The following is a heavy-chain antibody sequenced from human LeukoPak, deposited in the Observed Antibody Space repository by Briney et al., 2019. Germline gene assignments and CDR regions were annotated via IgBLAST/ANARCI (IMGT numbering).Heavy chain of an antibody. D-gene: IGHD3-16*01. J-gene: IGHJ5*02. CDR3: AKKAGGYSTVWTWFDP. CDR1: GFTFSSFA. V-gene: IGHV3-23*01. Sequence: PGGSLRLSCAASGFTFSSFAMNWVRLAPGKGLEWVSLISGSGGLIYYADSVKDRFTISRDNSKNTLYLQMNSLRAEDTAVYYCAKKAGGYSTVWTWFDPWGQGTLVTVSS. CDR2: ISGSGGLI.